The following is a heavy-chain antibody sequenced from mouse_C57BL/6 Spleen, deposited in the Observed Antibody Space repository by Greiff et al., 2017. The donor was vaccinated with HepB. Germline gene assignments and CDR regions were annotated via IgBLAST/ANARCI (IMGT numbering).Heavy chain of an antibody. V-gene: IGHV5-17*01. D-gene: IGHD1-1*01. CDR1: GFTFSDYG. CDR3: ARLLRDAMDY. J-gene: IGHJ4*01. Sequence: EVKLMESGGGLVKPGGSLKLSCAASGFTFSDYGMHWVRQAPEKGLEWVAYISSGSSTIYYADTVKGRFTISIDNAKNTLFLQMTSLRSEDTAMYYCARLLRDAMDYWGQGTSVTVSS. CDR2: ISSGSSTI.